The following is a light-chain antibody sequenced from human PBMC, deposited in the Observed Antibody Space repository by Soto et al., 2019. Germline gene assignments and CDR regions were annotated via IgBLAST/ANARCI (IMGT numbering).Light chain of an antibody. J-gene: IGLJ1*01. V-gene: IGLV2-14*01. CDR2: EVS. Sequence: QPARTHPASASGSPGDVITISCTGTSSDVGAYNYVSWFQQHPGKAPTLIISEVSNRPSGVSNRFSGSKSGNAASLTISGLQAEEEADYFCFSFTTDWNNVFGTGTKVTVL. CDR3: FSFTTDWNNV. CDR1: SSDVGAYNY.